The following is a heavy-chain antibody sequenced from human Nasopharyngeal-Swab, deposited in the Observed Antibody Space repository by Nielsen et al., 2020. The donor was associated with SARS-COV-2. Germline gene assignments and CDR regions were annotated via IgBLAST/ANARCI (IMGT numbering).Heavy chain of an antibody. CDR2: IWYDGSNK. J-gene: IGHJ1*01. V-gene: IGHV3-33*01. CDR1: GFTFSNYG. CDR3: ATYIVGATGGYFQH. D-gene: IGHD1-26*01. Sequence: GESLKISCAASGFTFSNYGMHWVRQAPGKGLEWVAVIWYDGSNKYYADSVKGRFTISRDNSKNTLYLQMNSLRAEDTAVYYCATYIVGATGGYFQHWGQGTLVTVSS.